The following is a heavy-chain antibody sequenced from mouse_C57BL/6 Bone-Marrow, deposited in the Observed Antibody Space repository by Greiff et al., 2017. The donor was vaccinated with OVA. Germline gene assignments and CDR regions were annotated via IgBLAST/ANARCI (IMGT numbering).Heavy chain of an antibody. J-gene: IGHJ4*01. CDR3: ARSGGYYAMDY. D-gene: IGHD3-1*01. CDR2: IYPRDGST. CDR1: GYTFTSYD. V-gene: IGHV1-85*01. Sequence: QVQLQQSGPELVKPGASVKLSCKASGYTFTSYDINWVKQRPGQGLEWIGWIYPRDGSTKYNEKFKGQATLTVDTSSSTAYMELHSLTSEDSAVYFCARSGGYYAMDYWGQGTSVTVSS.